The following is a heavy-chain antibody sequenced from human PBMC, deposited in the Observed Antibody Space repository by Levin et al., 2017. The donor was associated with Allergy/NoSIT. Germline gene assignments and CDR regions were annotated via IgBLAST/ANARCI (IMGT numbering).Heavy chain of an antibody. CDR1: GFTFSSYW. CDR3: ARGRYSYGYFDY. J-gene: IGHJ4*02. V-gene: IGHV3-74*01. CDR2: INSDGSST. Sequence: ETLSLTCAASGFTFSSYWMHWVRQAPGKGLVWVSRINSDGSSTSYADSVKGRFTISRDNAKNTLYLQMNSLRAEDTAVYYCARGRYSYGYFDYWGQGTLVTVSS. D-gene: IGHD5-18*01.